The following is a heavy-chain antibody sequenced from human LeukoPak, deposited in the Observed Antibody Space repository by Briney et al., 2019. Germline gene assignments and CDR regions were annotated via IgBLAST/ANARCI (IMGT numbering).Heavy chain of an antibody. CDR3: AKEGTYNNFWSGYFH. CDR2: VTGSGSVTSST. V-gene: IGHV3-23*01. Sequence: GGSLTLSCTASGLTFNSFAMSWLRQAPGKALEWVSNVTGSGSVTSSTYCADSVKGRFTISRDNSKNTLYLQMNSLRAEDTALYYCAKEGTYNNFWSGYFHWGQGALVTVSS. J-gene: IGHJ4*02. CDR1: GLTFNSFA. D-gene: IGHD3-3*01.